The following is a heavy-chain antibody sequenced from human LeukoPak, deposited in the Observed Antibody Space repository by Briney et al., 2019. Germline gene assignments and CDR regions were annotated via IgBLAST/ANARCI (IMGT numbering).Heavy chain of an antibody. Sequence: PGGSLRLSCAASGFTFSSYEMNWVRQAPGKGLEWVSYISSSGSTIYFADSVKGRFTISRDNAKNSLYLQMNSLRAEDTAVYYCAKWLHDLIVGANPYFDYWGQGTLVTVSS. V-gene: IGHV3-48*03. CDR2: ISSSGSTI. CDR1: GFTFSSYE. D-gene: IGHD1-26*01. CDR3: AKWLHDLIVGANPYFDY. J-gene: IGHJ4*02.